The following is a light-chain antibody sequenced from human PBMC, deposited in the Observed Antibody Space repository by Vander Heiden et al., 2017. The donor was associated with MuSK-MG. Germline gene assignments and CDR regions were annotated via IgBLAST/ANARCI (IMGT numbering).Light chain of an antibody. Sequence: EIVLTQSPGTLSLSPGERGTLSCRASQSVTSSHLAWYQQKPGQAPILLLHGASSRATGIPDRFSGSGSGTDFTLTISRLEPEDFAVDFCQQYGSSPTFGQGTRLEIK. CDR3: QQYGSSPT. CDR2: GAS. J-gene: IGKJ5*01. CDR1: QSVTSSH. V-gene: IGKV3-20*01.